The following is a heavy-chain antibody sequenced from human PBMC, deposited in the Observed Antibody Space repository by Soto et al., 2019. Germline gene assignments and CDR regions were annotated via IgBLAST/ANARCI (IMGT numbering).Heavy chain of an antibody. V-gene: IGHV1-18*01. CDR3: ASRDFSGGSCYGPYDY. Sequence: QVQLVQSGAEVKKPGASVKVSCKASGYTFTSYGISWVRQAPGQGLEWMGWISAYNGNTNYAQKLQGRVTMTTDTSTSTAYMELRSLRSDDTAVYYCASRDFSGGSCYGPYDYWGQGTLVTVSS. J-gene: IGHJ4*02. CDR2: ISAYNGNT. CDR1: GYTFTSYG. D-gene: IGHD2-15*01.